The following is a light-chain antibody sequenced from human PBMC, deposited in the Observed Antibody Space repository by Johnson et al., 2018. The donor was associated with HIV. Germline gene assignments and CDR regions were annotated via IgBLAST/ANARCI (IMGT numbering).Light chain of an antibody. CDR3: GTWDSNLSVYV. Sequence: QSVLTQAPLVSAASGQKVTISCSGSSSNIGNNYVSWYQQLPGTAPKLLIYDNNKRPSGIPDRFSGSKSGTSATLGITGLQTGDEADYYCGTWDSNLSVYVFGTGTKVSVL. CDR1: SSNIGNNY. CDR2: DNN. J-gene: IGLJ1*01. V-gene: IGLV1-51*01.